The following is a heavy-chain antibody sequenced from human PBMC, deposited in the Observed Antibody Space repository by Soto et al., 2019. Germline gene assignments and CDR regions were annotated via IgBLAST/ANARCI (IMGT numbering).Heavy chain of an antibody. D-gene: IGHD4-17*01. CDR2: ISGSGGST. CDR3: AKDFSRTTVTTNFDY. Sequence: GGSLRLSCAASGFTFSSYAMSWVRQAPGKGLEWVSAISGSGGSTYYADSVKGRFTISRDNSKNTLYLQMNSLRAEDTAVYYCAKDFSRTTVTTNFDYWGQGTTVTVSS. J-gene: IGHJ4*03. V-gene: IGHV3-23*01. CDR1: GFTFSSYA.